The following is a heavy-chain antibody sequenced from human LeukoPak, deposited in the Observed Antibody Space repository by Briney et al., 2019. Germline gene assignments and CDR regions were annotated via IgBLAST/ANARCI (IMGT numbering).Heavy chain of an antibody. D-gene: IGHD6-13*01. J-gene: IGHJ3*02. CDR2: ISDSGSTT. Sequence: GGSLRLSCAASGFTLSSYEMNWVRQAPGKGLEWISYISDSGSTTYYADSVEGRFSISRDNAKNSLYLQMNSLRAEDTAVYYCARIGYSNWGDALDIWGQGTVVTASS. V-gene: IGHV3-48*03. CDR3: ARIGYSNWGDALDI. CDR1: GFTLSSYE.